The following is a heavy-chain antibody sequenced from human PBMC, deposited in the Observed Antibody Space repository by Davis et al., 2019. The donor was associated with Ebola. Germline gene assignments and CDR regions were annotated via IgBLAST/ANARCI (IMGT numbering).Heavy chain of an antibody. CDR3: ARGWLQSGMDV. V-gene: IGHV6-1*01. CDR1: GDRVSTNIG. Sequence: PSETLSLTCAISGDRVSTNIGWNWIRQSPSRGLEWLGRTYYNSKWYNDYAVSVKSRITINPDTAKNQVSLQMNSVTPEDTAVYYCARGWLQSGMDVWGKGTTVTVSS. CDR2: TYYNSKWYN. J-gene: IGHJ6*04. D-gene: IGHD6-19*01.